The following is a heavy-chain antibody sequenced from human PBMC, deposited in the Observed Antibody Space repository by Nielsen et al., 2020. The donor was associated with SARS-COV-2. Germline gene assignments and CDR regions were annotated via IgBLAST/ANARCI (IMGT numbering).Heavy chain of an antibody. D-gene: IGHD2-15*01. CDR1: GYSFTSYW. J-gene: IGHJ4*02. CDR3: ARQGGLGYCSGGSCPGPIDY. Sequence: KVSCKGSGYSFTSYWIGWVRQMPGKGLEWMGIIYPGDSDTRYSPSFQGQVTISADKSISTAYLQWSSLKASDTAMYYCARQGGLGYCSGGSCPGPIDYWGQGTLVTVSS. V-gene: IGHV5-51*01. CDR2: IYPGDSDT.